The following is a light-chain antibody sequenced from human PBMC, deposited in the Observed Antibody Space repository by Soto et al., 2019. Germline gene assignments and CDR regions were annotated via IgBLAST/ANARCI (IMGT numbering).Light chain of an antibody. CDR1: QSVSSS. CDR2: DAS. V-gene: IGKV3-11*01. J-gene: IGKJ5*01. Sequence: EIVFTHSPASLSLSPWYTSSLSCGASQSVSSSLSWYQQKPGQAPRLLIYDASNRATGIPARFSGSGSGTDFTLTISSLEPEDFAVYYCHHRGNGITFGQGTRWRL. CDR3: HHRGNGIT.